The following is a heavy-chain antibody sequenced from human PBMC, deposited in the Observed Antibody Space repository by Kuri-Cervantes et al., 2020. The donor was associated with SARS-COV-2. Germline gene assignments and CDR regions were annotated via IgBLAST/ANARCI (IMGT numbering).Heavy chain of an antibody. Sequence: SQTLSLTCAVYGGSFSGYYWSWIRQPPGKGLEWIGEINHSGSTNYNPSLKSRVTISVDTSKNQFSLNLRSLTAADTAVYYCARGTGVLYYFDKWGQGTLVTVSS. J-gene: IGHJ4*02. D-gene: IGHD7-27*01. CDR1: GGSFSGYY. V-gene: IGHV4-34*01. CDR3: ARGTGVLYYFDK. CDR2: INHSGST.